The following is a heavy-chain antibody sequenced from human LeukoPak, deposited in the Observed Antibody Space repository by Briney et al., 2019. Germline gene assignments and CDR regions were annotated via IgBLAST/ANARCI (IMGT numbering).Heavy chain of an antibody. V-gene: IGHV3-33*01. CDR2: IWYDGSNK. CDR3: ARGLYSGSYYTWYYYYGMDV. CDR1: GFTFSSYG. D-gene: IGHD1-26*01. J-gene: IGHJ6*02. Sequence: PGGSLRLSCAASGFTFSSYGMHWVRQAPGKGLEWVAVIWYDGSNKYYADSVKGRFTISRDNSKNTLYLQMNSLRAEDTAVYYCARGLYSGSYYTWYYYYGMDVWGQGTLVTVSS.